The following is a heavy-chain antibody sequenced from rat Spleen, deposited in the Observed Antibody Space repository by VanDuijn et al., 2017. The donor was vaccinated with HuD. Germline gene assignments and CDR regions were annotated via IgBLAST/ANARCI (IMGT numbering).Heavy chain of an antibody. D-gene: IGHD5-1*01. Sequence: EVQLVESDGGLVQPGRSLKLSCAASGFTFSDYYMAWVRQAPTKGLEWVAYINTGGGSTYYRDSVKGRFTISGDNAKNTQYLQMDSLRSEDTATYYCARQLTGSWYFDFWGPGTMVTVSS. J-gene: IGHJ1*01. CDR2: INTGGGST. CDR3: ARQLTGSWYFDF. V-gene: IGHV5S13*01. CDR1: GFTFSDYY.